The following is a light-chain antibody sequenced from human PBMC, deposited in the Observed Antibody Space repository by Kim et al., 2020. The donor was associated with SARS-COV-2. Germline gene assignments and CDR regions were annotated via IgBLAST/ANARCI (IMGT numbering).Light chain of an antibody. CDR2: DVS. CDR1: SSDVGGYNY. CDR3: SSYTSSSL. Sequence: SPGQSITISCTGTSSDVGGYNYVSWYQQHPGKAPKLMIYDVSNRPSGVSNRFSGSKSGNTASLTISGLQAEDEADYYCSSYTSSSLFGGGTKLTVL. J-gene: IGLJ2*01. V-gene: IGLV2-14*03.